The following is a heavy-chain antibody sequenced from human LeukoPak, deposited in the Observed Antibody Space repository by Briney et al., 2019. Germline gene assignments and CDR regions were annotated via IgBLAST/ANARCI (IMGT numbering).Heavy chain of an antibody. CDR1: GFTFDDFA. CDR3: ARGNYDISFYYYFDY. V-gene: IGHV3-9*01. CDR2: ISWNSGRI. J-gene: IGHJ4*02. Sequence: PGGSLRLSCEASGFTFDDFAMHWVRQPPGKGLEWVPCISWNSGRIDYADSVKGRFTISRDNAKNSLYLQMNSLRPEDTAVYYCARGNYDISFYYYFDYWGQGTLVTVSS. D-gene: IGHD3-9*01.